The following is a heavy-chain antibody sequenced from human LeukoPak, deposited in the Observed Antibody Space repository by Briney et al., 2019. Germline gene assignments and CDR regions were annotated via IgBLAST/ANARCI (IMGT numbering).Heavy chain of an antibody. CDR2: ISSSSYI. CDR3: ARAGYYYDSSGYGDY. J-gene: IGHJ4*02. D-gene: IGHD3-22*01. V-gene: IGHV3-21*01. Sequence: GGSLRLSCAVSGFTFSNYSMNWVRQAPGKGLEWVSSISSSSYIYYGDSVKGRFTISRDNAKNSLYLQMNSLRAEDTAVYYCARAGYYYDSSGYGDYWGQGTLVTVSS. CDR1: GFTFSNYS.